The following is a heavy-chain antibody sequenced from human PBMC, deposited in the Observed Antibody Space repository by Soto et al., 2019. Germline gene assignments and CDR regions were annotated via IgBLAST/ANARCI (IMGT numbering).Heavy chain of an antibody. D-gene: IGHD3-22*01. CDR1: GFTFSSYA. CDR2: ISGSGGNT. CDR3: AKEYYFDSSGYPYFDY. J-gene: IGHJ4*02. V-gene: IGHV3-23*01. Sequence: PGGSLRLSCAASGFTFSSYAMSWVRQAPGKGLEWVSAISGSGGNTYYADSVKGRFTISRDNSKNTLYLQMNSLRAEDTAVYYCAKEYYFDSSGYPYFDYWGQGTLVTVSS.